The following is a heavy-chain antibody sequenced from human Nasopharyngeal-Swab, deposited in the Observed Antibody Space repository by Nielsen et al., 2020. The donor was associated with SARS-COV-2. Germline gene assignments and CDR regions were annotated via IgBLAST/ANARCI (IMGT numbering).Heavy chain of an antibody. V-gene: IGHV3-9*01. J-gene: IGHJ6*02. Sequence: GGSLRLSCAASGFTFADYAMHWVRQAPGKGLEWVSGISWNSGSIGYADSVKGRFTISRDNAKNSLYLQMNSLRAEDTALYYCAKEPSAVTSYDYYGMDVWGQGTTVTVSS. CDR3: AKEPSAVTSYDYYGMDV. CDR2: ISWNSGSI. D-gene: IGHD4-11*01. CDR1: GFTFADYA.